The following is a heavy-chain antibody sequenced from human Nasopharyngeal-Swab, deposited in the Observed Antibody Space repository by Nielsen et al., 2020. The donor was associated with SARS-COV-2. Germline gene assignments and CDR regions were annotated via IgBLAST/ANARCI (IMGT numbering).Heavy chain of an antibody. CDR2: IHSDGNT. J-gene: IGHJ4*02. Sequence: GGSLRLSCAASGFTVSSSYMSWVRQAPGKGLEWVSTIHSDGNTYFADSVRGRFSSYRDNAKNTLYLQMNSLRVEDTAVYYCVKHQGSSSDQWGQGTLVTVSS. V-gene: IGHV3-66*04. CDR3: VKHQGSSSDQ. CDR1: GFTVSSSY.